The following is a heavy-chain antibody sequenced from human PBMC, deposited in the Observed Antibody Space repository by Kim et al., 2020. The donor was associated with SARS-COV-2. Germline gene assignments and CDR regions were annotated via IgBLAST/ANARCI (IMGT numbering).Heavy chain of an antibody. Sequence: TNDNPSLKSRVTISVDTSKNQFSLKLSSVTAADTAVYYCARLTTVTTPGYWGQGTLVTVSS. CDR2: T. J-gene: IGHJ4*02. D-gene: IGHD4-17*01. CDR3: ARLTTVTTPGY. V-gene: IGHV4-59*01.